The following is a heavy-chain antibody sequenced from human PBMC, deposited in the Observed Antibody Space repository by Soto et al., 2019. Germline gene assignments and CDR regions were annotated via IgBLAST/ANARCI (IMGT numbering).Heavy chain of an antibody. Sequence: GASVKVSCKASGGTFRSYTINWVRQAPGQGLEWMGGIVPIFGSTYYAQKFRGRVTITADRSTDTVYMELSSLRSEDTALYYCARDEGSTTTFDFWGQGTLVTVSS. CDR1: GGTFRSYT. J-gene: IGHJ4*02. D-gene: IGHD5-12*01. CDR3: ARDEGSTTTFDF. CDR2: IVPIFGST. V-gene: IGHV1-69*06.